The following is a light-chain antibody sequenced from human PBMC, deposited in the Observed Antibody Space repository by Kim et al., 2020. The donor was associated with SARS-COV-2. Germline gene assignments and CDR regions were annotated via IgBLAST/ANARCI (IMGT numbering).Light chain of an antibody. Sequence: EILLTQSPGSLSLSPGERATLSCRASQSFSSTYLAWYQQKPGQAPRLVVYGASSRAPGIPDRFSGSGSGTDFTLTISRLEPEDFAVYYCQQYHASPLTFGQGTKVDIK. J-gene: IGKJ1*01. V-gene: IGKV3-20*01. CDR1: QSFSSTY. CDR3: QQYHASPLT. CDR2: GAS.